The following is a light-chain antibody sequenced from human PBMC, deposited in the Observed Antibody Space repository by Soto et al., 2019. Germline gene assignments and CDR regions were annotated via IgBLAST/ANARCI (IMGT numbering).Light chain of an antibody. J-gene: IGKJ3*01. CDR1: QSISSY. CDR3: QQYDKPFT. V-gene: IGKV1-33*01. CDR2: DVS. Sequence: DIQMTQSPSSLSASVGDSVTITCRASQSISSYLNWYQQKPGKAPKLLIDDVSTLDSGVQSRFSGSASGTQFAFTISSLQSENVGTYYCQQYDKPFTFGPGTKVDIK.